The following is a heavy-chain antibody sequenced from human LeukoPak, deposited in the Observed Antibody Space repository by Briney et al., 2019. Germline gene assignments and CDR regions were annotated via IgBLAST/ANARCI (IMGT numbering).Heavy chain of an antibody. CDR2: ISYDGSNK. D-gene: IGHD3-22*01. V-gene: IGHV3-30-3*01. CDR1: GFTFSSYA. J-gene: IGHJ4*02. CDR3: ARDSSDDSSGYPDY. Sequence: PGRSLRLSCAASGFTFSSYAMHWVRQAPGKGLEWVAVISYDGSNKYYADPVKGRFTISRDNSKNTLYLQMNSLRAEDTAVYYCARDSSDDSSGYPDYWGQGTLVTVSS.